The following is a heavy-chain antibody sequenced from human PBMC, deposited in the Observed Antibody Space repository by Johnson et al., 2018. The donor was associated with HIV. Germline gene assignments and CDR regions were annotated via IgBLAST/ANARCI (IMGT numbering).Heavy chain of an antibody. J-gene: IGHJ3*02. D-gene: IGHD6-13*01. Sequence: QVKLVESGGGVVQPGRSLRLSCAASGFTFSSYAMHWVHQAPGKGLEWVAFIRYDGSNKYYADSVKGRFTISRDNSKNTLYLQMNSLRAEDTAVYYCAKEGRGIPMGAFDIWGQGTMVTVSS. CDR1: GFTFSSYA. CDR3: AKEGRGIPMGAFDI. V-gene: IGHV3-30*02. CDR2: IRYDGSNK.